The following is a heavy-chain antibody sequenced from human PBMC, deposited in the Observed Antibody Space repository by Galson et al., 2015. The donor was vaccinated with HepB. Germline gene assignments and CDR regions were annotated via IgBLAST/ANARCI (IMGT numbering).Heavy chain of an antibody. V-gene: IGHV4-59*01. CDR2: IYYSGST. CDR3: ATTSTRGWGYYMDV. D-gene: IGHD2/OR15-2a*01. CDR1: GGSLSSYY. Sequence: TLSLTCTVSGGSLSSYYWSWIRQPPGKGLEWIGYIYYSGSTNYNPSLKSRVSISVDTSKNQFSLRLKSVTAADTAVYYCATTSTRGWGYYMDVWGKGTTVTVSS. J-gene: IGHJ6*03.